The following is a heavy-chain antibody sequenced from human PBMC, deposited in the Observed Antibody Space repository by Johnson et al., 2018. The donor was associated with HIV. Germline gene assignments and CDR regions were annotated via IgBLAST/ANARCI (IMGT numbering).Heavy chain of an antibody. J-gene: IGHJ3*02. CDR1: GFTFGDYA. V-gene: IGHV3-9*01. Sequence: VQLVESGGGLVQAGRSLRLSCTASGFTFGDYAMHWVRLAPGKGLEWVSGISWNSGSIGYADSVKGRFTISRDNAKNSLYLQMNSLRADDTAVYYCAREGPSERAGFDIWGQGTMVTVSS. CDR2: ISWNSGSI. CDR3: AREGPSERAGFDI.